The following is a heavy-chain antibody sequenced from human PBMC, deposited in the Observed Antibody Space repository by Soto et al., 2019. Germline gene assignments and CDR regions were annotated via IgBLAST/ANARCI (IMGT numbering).Heavy chain of an antibody. CDR3: ARVGLEESAKYGMDV. CDR2: FYPGDSDN. J-gene: IGHJ6*02. D-gene: IGHD1-1*01. CDR1: GSRSKNYW. Sequence: GESLKISCKGPGSRSKNYWSGWVRQMPGQGLEGMGIFYPGDSDNRYSRSFQGQDTRAADTPISTAYLQWSSLKASDTAMYYCARVGLEESAKYGMDVWGQGTTVTVSS. V-gene: IGHV5-51*04.